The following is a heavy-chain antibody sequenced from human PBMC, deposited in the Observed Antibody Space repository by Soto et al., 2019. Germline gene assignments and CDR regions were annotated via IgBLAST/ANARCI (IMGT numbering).Heavy chain of an antibody. J-gene: IGHJ4*02. CDR3: ARKQRWLQANFDY. V-gene: IGHV4-31*03. D-gene: IGHD5-12*01. CDR2: IYYSGST. CDR1: GGSISSGGYY. Sequence: SETLSLTCTVSGGSISSGGYYWSWIRHHPGKGLEWIGYIYYSGSTYYNPSLKSRVTISVDTSKNQFSLKLSSVTAADTAVYYCARKQRWLQANFDYRGQGTLVTVSX.